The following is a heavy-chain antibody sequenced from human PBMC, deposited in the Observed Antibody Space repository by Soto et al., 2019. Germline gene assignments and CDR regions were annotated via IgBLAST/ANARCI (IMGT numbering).Heavy chain of an antibody. J-gene: IGHJ5*02. CDR3: ARVPITGTRLNWFDP. V-gene: IGHV3-21*01. CDR1: GFTFSSYS. CDR2: ISSSSSYI. D-gene: IGHD1-7*01. Sequence: GGSLRLSCAASGFTFSSYSMNWVRQAPGKGLEWVSSISSSSSYIYYADSVKGRFTISRDNAKNSLYLQMNSLRAEDTAVYYCARVPITGTRLNWFDPWGQGTLVTVSS.